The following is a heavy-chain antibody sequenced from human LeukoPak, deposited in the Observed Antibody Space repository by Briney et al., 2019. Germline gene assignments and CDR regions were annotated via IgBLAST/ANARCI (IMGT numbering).Heavy chain of an antibody. J-gene: IGHJ4*02. D-gene: IGHD3-16*01. CDR3: AKGAIADYGSYFDY. CDR2: ISWNSGSI. CDR1: GFTFDDYA. Sequence: GGSLRLSCAASGFTFDDYAMHWVRQAPGKGLEWVSGISWNSGSIGYADSVKGRFTISRDNAKNSLYLQMNSLRAEDMALYYCAKGAIADYGSYFDYWGQGTLVTVSS. V-gene: IGHV3-9*03.